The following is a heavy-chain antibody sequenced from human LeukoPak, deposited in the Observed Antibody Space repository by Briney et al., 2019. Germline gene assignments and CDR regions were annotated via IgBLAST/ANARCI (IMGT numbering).Heavy chain of an antibody. CDR2: ISGSGGST. Sequence: GGSLRLSCAASGFTFSSYAMSWVRQAPGKGLEWVSAISGSGGSTYYAGSVKGRFTISRDNSKNTLYLQMNSLRAEDTAVYYCAKDQAYYYDSSGYYYLDYWGQGTLVTVSS. J-gene: IGHJ4*02. D-gene: IGHD3-22*01. CDR3: AKDQAYYYDSSGYYYLDY. CDR1: GFTFSSYA. V-gene: IGHV3-23*01.